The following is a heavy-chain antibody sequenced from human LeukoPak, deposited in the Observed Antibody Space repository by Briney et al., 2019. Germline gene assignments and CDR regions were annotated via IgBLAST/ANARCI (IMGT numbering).Heavy chain of an antibody. D-gene: IGHD1-26*01. CDR2: IFPIFGTA. CDR3: AREGSGSYPDYYYYYMDV. Sequence: GSSVKVSCKASGGTFSSYAISWVRQAPGQGLEWMGGIFPIFGTANYAQKFQGRVTITADESTSTAYMELSSLRSEDTAVYYCAREGSGSYPDYYYYYMDVWGKGTTVTVSS. CDR1: GGTFSSYA. V-gene: IGHV1-69*01. J-gene: IGHJ6*03.